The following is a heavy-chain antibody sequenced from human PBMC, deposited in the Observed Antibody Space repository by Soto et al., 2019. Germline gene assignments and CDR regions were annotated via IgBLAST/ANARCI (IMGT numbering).Heavy chain of an antibody. Sequence: QVQLQESGPGLVKPSQTLSLTCTVSGGSISSGGYYWSGIRQHPGKDLEWIGYIYYSGSTYYNPSLKSRVTILVDTSKNQFSLKLSSVTAADTAVYYCARAPKYYDILTGYASGFDYWGQGTLVTVSS. D-gene: IGHD3-9*01. CDR2: IYYSGST. J-gene: IGHJ4*02. CDR3: ARAPKYYDILTGYASGFDY. V-gene: IGHV4-31*03. CDR1: GGSISSGGYY.